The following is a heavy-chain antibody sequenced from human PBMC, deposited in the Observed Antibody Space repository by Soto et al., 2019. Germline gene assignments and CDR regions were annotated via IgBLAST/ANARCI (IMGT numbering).Heavy chain of an antibody. CDR1: GYTFTRYD. CDR2: MNPNSGNT. CDR3: ARDRTRGFDT. V-gene: IGHV1-8*01. J-gene: IGHJ5*02. Sequence: QVQLVQSGAEVKKPGASVKVSCKASGYTFTRYDINWVRQATGQGLEWMGWMNPNSGNTAYAQKFLGRVTMTRNTAISTAYMELSSLRSDDTAVNYCARDRTRGFDTWGQGTLVTVSS.